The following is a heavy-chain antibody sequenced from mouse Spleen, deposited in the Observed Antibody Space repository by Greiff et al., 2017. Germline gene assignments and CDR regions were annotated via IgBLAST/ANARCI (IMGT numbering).Heavy chain of an antibody. J-gene: IGHJ2*01. V-gene: IGHV1-54*01. CDR1: GYAFTNYL. D-gene: IGHD2-4*01. Sequence: VKLMESGAELVRPGTSVKVSCKASGYAFTNYLIEWVKQRPGQGLEWIGVINPGSGGTNYNEKFKGKATLTADKSSSTAYMQLSSLTSEDSAVYFCARGNDYDEDYWGQGTTLTVSS. CDR2: INPGSGGT. CDR3: ARGNDYDEDY.